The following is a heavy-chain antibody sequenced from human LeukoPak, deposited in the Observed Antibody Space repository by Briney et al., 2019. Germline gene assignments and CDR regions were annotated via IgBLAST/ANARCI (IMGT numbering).Heavy chain of an antibody. J-gene: IGHJ4*02. V-gene: IGHV1-46*03. D-gene: IGHD6-13*01. CDR2: INPSGGTT. CDR1: GYTFTSYS. CDR3: SRAGYWAATGYATN. Sequence: ASVKVSCKASGYTFTSYSMHWVRQAPGQGLEWMGIINPSGGTTMYAQKFQDRVTMTRDTSTSTVYMELSSLRSVDTAMYYCSRAGYWAATGYATNWGQGTMVTVSS.